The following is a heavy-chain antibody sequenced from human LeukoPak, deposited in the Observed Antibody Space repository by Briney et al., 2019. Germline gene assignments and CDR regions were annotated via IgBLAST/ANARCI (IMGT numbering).Heavy chain of an antibody. V-gene: IGHV3-7*05. D-gene: IGHD2-21*01. CDR1: GFTFSGYW. J-gene: IGHJ4*02. CDR3: VRDCGFHTFDY. CDR2: IKEDGSEK. Sequence: PGGSLRLSCAASGFTFSGYWMTWVRQAPGKGLEYVVNIKEDGSEKYYVDSVKGRFTISRDNTKNSLYLRMSSLRGDDTAVYYCVRDCGFHTFDYWGQGTLVTVSS.